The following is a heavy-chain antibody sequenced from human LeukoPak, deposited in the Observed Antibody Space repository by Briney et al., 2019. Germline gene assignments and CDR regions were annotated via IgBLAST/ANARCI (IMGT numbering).Heavy chain of an antibody. CDR1: GGSVSSGSYY. D-gene: IGHD3-22*01. V-gene: IGHV4-61*01. CDR3: ASGPGESYYYDSSGVFSGYFDY. CDR2: IYYSGST. J-gene: IGHJ4*02. Sequence: SESLSLTCTVSGGSVSSGSYYWSWIRQPPGKGLEWIGYIYYSGSTNYNPSLKSRVTISVDTSKNQFSLKLSSVTAADTAVYYCASGPGESYYYDSSGVFSGYFDYWGQGTLVTVSS.